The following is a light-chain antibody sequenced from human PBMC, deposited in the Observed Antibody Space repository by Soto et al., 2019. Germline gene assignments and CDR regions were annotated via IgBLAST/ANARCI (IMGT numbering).Light chain of an antibody. V-gene: IGLV2-14*01. CDR3: SSYTNLDTLYV. Sequence: QSVLTQPASVSGSLGQSITISCTGTSTDVGGFDFVSWYQQLPGNAPKLLIYEVTYRPSGVSIRFSGSKSGNTASLTISGLQPEDEADYYCSSYTNLDTLYVFGTGTEVTVL. J-gene: IGLJ1*01. CDR1: STDVGGFDF. CDR2: EVT.